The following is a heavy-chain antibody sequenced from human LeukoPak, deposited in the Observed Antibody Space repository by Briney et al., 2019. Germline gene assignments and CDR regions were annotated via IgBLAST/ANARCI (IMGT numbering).Heavy chain of an antibody. D-gene: IGHD3-16*01. CDR1: GFTFSSYW. CDR3: AKGYYDYVWGSYYFDY. V-gene: IGHV3-23*01. J-gene: IGHJ4*02. CDR2: ISGSGGST. Sequence: GGSLRLSCAASGFTFSSYWMHWVRQAPGKGLEWVSAISGSGGSTYYADSVKGRFTISRDNSKNTLYLQMNSLRAEDTAVYYCAKGYYDYVWGSYYFDYWGQGILVTVSS.